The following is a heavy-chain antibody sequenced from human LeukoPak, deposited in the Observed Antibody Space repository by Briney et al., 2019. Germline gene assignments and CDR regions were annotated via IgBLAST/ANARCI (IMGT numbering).Heavy chain of an antibody. CDR1: GGSISSSSYY. D-gene: IGHD2-15*01. Sequence: SETLSLTCTVSGGSISSSSYYWGWIRQPPGKGLEWIGSIYYSGSTYYNPSLKSRVTISVDTSKNQFSLKLSSVTAADTAVYYCARSKDGPNYMDVWGKGTTVTVFS. V-gene: IGHV4-39*01. J-gene: IGHJ6*03. CDR3: ARSKDGPNYMDV. CDR2: IYYSGST.